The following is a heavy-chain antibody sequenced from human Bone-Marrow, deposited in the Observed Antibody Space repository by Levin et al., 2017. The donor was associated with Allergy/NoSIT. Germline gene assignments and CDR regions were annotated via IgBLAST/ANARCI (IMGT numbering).Heavy chain of an antibody. D-gene: IGHD2-8*01. V-gene: IGHV3-9*01. CDR2: ISRNSDKV. Sequence: SLKISCAASGFTFDDYAIHWVRQRPGKGLEWVSSISRNSDKVDYADSVRGRFSLSRDNAKTSLFLQMNDLSLEDTALYFCAKDLRSTNSLCFPRCSHCGMDAWGQGTMVIVSS. CDR3: AKDLRSTNSLCFPRCSHCGMDA. J-gene: IGHJ6*02. CDR1: GFTFDDYA.